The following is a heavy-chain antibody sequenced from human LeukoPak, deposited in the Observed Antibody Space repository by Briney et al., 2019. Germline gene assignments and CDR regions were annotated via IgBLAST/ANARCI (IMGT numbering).Heavy chain of an antibody. CDR2: ISGSGGST. D-gene: IGHD3-22*01. J-gene: IGHJ3*02. CDR1: RFTFNNYA. Sequence: GGSLRLSCAASRFTFNNYAMSWVRQAPGKGLEWVSAISGSGGSTYYADSVKGRFTISRDNSKNTLYLQMNSLRAEDTAVYYCARTYYYDSSGQNAFDIWGQGTMVTVSS. CDR3: ARTYYYDSSGQNAFDI. V-gene: IGHV3-23*01.